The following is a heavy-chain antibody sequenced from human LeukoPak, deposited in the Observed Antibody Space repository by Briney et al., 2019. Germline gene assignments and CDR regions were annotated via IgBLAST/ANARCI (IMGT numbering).Heavy chain of an antibody. CDR1: GFTVSSNY. V-gene: IGHV3-66*01. CDR3: ARDRPTYYDSSGYSDY. D-gene: IGHD3-22*01. Sequence: QAGGSLRLSCAASGFTVSSNYMSWVRQAPGKGLEWVSVIYSGGSTYYADSVKGRFTISRDNSKNTLYLQMNSLRAEDTAVYYCARDRPTYYDSSGYSDYWGQGTLVTVSS. J-gene: IGHJ4*02. CDR2: IYSGGST.